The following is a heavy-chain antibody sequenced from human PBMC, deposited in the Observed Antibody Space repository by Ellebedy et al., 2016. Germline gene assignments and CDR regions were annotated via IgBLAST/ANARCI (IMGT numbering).Heavy chain of an antibody. V-gene: IGHV3-21*01. CDR1: GFTFSNFA. CDR2: ISSTATYI. J-gene: IGHJ4*02. Sequence: GGSLRLSCAASGFTFSNFATSWVRQAPGKGLEWVSSISSTATYIYYADSVKGRFTISRDNAKNSLYLQMNSLRTEDTAVYYCARYGLSGTFDYWGQGTPVTVSS. D-gene: IGHD3-10*01. CDR3: ARYGLSGTFDY.